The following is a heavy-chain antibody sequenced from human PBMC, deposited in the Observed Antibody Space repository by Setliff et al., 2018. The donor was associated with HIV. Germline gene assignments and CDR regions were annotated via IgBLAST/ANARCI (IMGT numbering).Heavy chain of an antibody. CDR1: TESLTRYD. D-gene: IGHD4-17*01. Sequence: SETLSLTCAVYTESLTRYDWAWIRQSPEKGLEWIGEIDDSGSIIYNPSLQSRVTMSVDTSKNQFSLKVRSLTAADTAMYYCASFFVTTVTNQDYWGQGTPVTVSS. CDR3: ASFFVTTVTNQDY. CDR2: IDDSGSI. J-gene: IGHJ4*02. V-gene: IGHV4-34*01.